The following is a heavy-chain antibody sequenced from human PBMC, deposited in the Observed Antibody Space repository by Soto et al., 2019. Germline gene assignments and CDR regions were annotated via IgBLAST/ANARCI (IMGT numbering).Heavy chain of an antibody. D-gene: IGHD1-1*01. CDR2: INYSGST. V-gene: IGHV4-39*01. Sequence: SETLSLTCTVSGASIISSSYYWGWIRQPPGKGLEWIGSINYSGSTYYNPSLKSRVTISADTSKNQFSLQLNSVTPDDTAIYYCARGPGSLRPWGQGTLVTVSS. CDR3: ARGPGSLRP. CDR1: GASIISSSYY. J-gene: IGHJ5*02.